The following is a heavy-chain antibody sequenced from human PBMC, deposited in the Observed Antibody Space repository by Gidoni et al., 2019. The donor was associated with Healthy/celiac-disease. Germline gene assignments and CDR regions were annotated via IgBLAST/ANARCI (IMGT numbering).Heavy chain of an antibody. CDR3: ARGVVVAATPWYYYYGMDV. V-gene: IGHV4-34*01. J-gene: IGHJ6*02. Sequence: QVQLQQWGAGLLKPSETLSLTCAVYGGSFSGYYWSWIRQPPGKGLEWIGEINPSVSTNYNPSLKSRVTISVDTSKNQFSLKLSSVTAADTAVYYCARGVVVAATPWYYYYGMDVWGQGTTVTVSS. CDR1: GGSFSGYY. CDR2: INPSVST. D-gene: IGHD2-15*01.